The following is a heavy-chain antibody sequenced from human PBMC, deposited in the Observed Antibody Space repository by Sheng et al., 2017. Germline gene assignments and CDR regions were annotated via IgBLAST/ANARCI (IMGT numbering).Heavy chain of an antibody. V-gene: IGHV3-23*04. J-gene: IGHJ4*02. Sequence: EVQLVESGGGLVQPGGTLRLSCAASGFTFSSYGMSWVRQAPGKGLEWVSGISGSGGSTYYADSVKGRFTISRDNSKNTLYLQMNSLRAEDTAVYYCAKGALWFRELFIFNYWGQGTLVTVSS. CDR2: ISGSGGST. CDR3: AKGALWFRELFIFNY. CDR1: GFTFSSYG. D-gene: IGHD3-10*01.